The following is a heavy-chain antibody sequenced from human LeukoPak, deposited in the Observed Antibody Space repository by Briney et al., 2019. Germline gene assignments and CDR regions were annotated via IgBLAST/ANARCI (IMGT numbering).Heavy chain of an antibody. CDR1: GFTFSSYA. Sequence: GGSLRLSCATSGFTFSSYAMSWVRQAPGKGLEWVSGIGASGGSTYYADSVKGRFTISRDNSKNTLYLQMNSLRAEDTAVYYCARDVGNFDYWGQGTLVTVSS. CDR2: IGASGGST. J-gene: IGHJ4*02. CDR3: ARDVGNFDY. V-gene: IGHV3-23*01.